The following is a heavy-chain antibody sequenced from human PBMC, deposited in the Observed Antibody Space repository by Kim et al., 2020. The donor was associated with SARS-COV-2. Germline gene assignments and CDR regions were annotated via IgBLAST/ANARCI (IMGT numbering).Heavy chain of an antibody. Sequence: SETLSLTCTVSGGSISSGSYYWSWIRQPAGKGLEWIGRIYTSGSTNYNPSLKSRVTISVDTSKNQFSLKLSSVTAADTAVYYCARAVAGTNGMDVWGQGTTVTVSS. V-gene: IGHV4-61*02. CDR1: GGSISSGSYY. D-gene: IGHD6-19*01. J-gene: IGHJ6*02. CDR2: IYTSGST. CDR3: ARAVAGTNGMDV.